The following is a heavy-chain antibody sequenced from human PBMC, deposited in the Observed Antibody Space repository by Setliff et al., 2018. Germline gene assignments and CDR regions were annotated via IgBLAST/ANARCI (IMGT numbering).Heavy chain of an antibody. D-gene: IGHD3-10*01. CDR3: ARHLLVQGTYHFDY. J-gene: IGHJ4*02. CDR2: MYYSGST. V-gene: IGHV4-39*01. CDR1: GGSISSGSYY. Sequence: SETLSLTCAVSGGSISSGSYYWGWIRQSPGKGLEWIGSMYYSGSTYYNPSLKGRVTLSVDTTKNQFSLKLTSMTAADTAVYFCARHLLVQGTYHFDYWGQGSPVTV.